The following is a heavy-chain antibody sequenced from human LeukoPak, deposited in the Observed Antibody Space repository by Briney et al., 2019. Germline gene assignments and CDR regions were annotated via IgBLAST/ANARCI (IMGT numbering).Heavy chain of an antibody. CDR2: TSSDLNVM. V-gene: IGHV3-30-3*01. CDR1: GFTFRNYV. CDR3: AREGYYGSGSPPSLYFDY. D-gene: IGHD3-10*01. J-gene: IGHJ4*02. Sequence: GGSLGLSCAASGFTFRNYVIHWVRQAPGKGLEWVAVTSSDLNVMLYADSVKGRFTISRDNSRSTLYLQMNSLRPEDTAIYYCAREGYYGSGSPPSLYFDYWGQGTLVTVSS.